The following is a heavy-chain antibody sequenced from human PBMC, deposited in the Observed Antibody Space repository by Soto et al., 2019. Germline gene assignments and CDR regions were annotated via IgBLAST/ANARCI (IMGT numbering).Heavy chain of an antibody. D-gene: IGHD3-10*01. CDR2: IIPIFGTA. J-gene: IGHJ6*02. V-gene: IGHV1-69*06. Sequence: SVKVSCKASGGTFSSYAISWVRQAPGQGLEWMGGIIPIFGTANYAQKFQGRVTITADKSTSTAYMELSSLRSEDTAVYYCARARGNYYGSGSYYYYYYGMDVWGQGTTVTVPS. CDR3: ARARGNYYGSGSYYYYYYGMDV. CDR1: GGTFSSYA.